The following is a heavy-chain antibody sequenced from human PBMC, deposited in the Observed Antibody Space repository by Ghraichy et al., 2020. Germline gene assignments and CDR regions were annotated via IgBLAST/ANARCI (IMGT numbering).Heavy chain of an antibody. CDR2: VGHSGTI. Sequence: SETLSLTCAVYGGTFSGNYWSWVRQPPGKGLQWIGEVGHSGTINYNPSLTSRVPISVDTSKNQFSLRLNSVTAADAAVYYCARGRRVRGVRGGMDVWDQGTAV. D-gene: IGHD3-10*01. CDR1: GGTFSGNY. CDR3: ARGRRVRGVRGGMDV. V-gene: IGHV4-34*01. J-gene: IGHJ6*02.